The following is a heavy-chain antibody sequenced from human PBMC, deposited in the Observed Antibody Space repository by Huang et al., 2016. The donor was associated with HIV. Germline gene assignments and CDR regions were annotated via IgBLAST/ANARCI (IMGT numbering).Heavy chain of an antibody. CDR2: IKQDGSEK. Sequence: EVQLVESGGGLVQPGGSLRLSCAASKFTFSSYWMSWVRQAPGKGLEGVANIKQDGSEKHYVDSVKGRFTISRDNAKNSLYLQMNSLRAEDTAVYYCARMTRLRNYFDYWGQGTLVTVSS. J-gene: IGHJ4*02. V-gene: IGHV3-7*01. CDR3: ARMTRLRNYFDY. D-gene: IGHD4-17*01. CDR1: KFTFSSYW.